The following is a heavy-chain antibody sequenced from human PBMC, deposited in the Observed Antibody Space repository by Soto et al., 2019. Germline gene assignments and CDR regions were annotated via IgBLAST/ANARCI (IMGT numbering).Heavy chain of an antibody. J-gene: IGHJ4*02. CDR2: IKQDGSEK. CDR3: AREVCSGGSCYFFDY. Sequence: GGSLRLSCAASGFTCSSYWMSWVRQAPGKGLEWVANIKQDGSEKYYVDSVKGRFTISRDNAKNSLYLQMNSLRAEDTAVYYSAREVCSGGSCYFFDYWGQGTLVTVSS. V-gene: IGHV3-7*01. D-gene: IGHD2-15*01. CDR1: GFTCSSYW.